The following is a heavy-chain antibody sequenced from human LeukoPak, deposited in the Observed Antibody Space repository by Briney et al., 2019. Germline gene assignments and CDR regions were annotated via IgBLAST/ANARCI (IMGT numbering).Heavy chain of an antibody. Sequence: SETLSLTCTVSGASTSSYYWSWIRQPPGKGLEWIAYIFHSVTTNYNPSLKSRVTISVDTSKNQFSLKLSSVTAADTAVYYCARDPCSSTSCNYFDYWGQGTLVTVSS. CDR3: ARDPCSSTSCNYFDY. CDR1: GASTSSYY. J-gene: IGHJ4*02. V-gene: IGHV4-59*12. CDR2: IFHSVTT. D-gene: IGHD2-2*01.